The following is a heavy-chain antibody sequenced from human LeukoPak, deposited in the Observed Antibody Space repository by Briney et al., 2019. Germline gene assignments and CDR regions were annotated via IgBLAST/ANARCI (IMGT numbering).Heavy chain of an antibody. CDR2: IYYSGST. V-gene: IGHV4-59*01. CDR1: GGSISSYY. CDR3: ARLSVYYDSSGYYPLDY. D-gene: IGHD3-22*01. J-gene: IGHJ4*02. Sequence: SETLSLTCTVSGGSISSYYWSWIRQPPGKGLEWIGYIYYSGSTNYNPSLKSRVTISVDTSKNQFSLKLSSVTAADTAVYYCARLSVYYDSSGYYPLDYWGQGALVTVSP.